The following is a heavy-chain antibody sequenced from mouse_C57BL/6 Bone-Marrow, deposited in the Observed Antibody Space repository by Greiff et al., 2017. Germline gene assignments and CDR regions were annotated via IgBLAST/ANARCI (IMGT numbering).Heavy chain of an antibody. CDR2: INPYNGGT. D-gene: IGHD2-12*01. Sequence: EVQLQQSGPVLVKPGASVKMSCKASGYTFTDYYMNWVKQSHGKSLEWIGVINPYNGGTSYNQKFKGKATLTVDKYSNTAYMEFNSLTSEDSAVYYCARWSYCEAGFAYWGQGTLVTVSA. J-gene: IGHJ3*01. CDR3: ARWSYCEAGFAY. CDR1: GYTFTDYY. V-gene: IGHV1-19*01.